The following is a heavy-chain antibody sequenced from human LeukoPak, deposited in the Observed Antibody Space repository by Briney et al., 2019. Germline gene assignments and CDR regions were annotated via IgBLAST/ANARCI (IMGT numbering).Heavy chain of an antibody. Sequence: SVKVSCKASGGTFSSYAISWVRQAPGQGLEWMGGIIPIFGTANYAQKFQGRVTITADESTSTAYMELGSLRSEDTAVYYCVHITPNQLLHDYWGQGTLVTVSS. D-gene: IGHD2-2*01. CDR3: VHITPNQLLHDY. CDR2: IIPIFGTA. J-gene: IGHJ4*02. V-gene: IGHV1-69*13. CDR1: GGTFSSYA.